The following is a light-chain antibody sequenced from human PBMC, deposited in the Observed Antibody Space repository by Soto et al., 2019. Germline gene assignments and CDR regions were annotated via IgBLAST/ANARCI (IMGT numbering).Light chain of an antibody. CDR1: QSVNSDF. CDR3: QQYGSSPRT. CDR2: GAS. V-gene: IGKV3-20*01. J-gene: IGKJ1*01. Sequence: EIVLTQSPGTLSLSPGERATLSCRASQSVNSDFVAWYRQKPGQAPRLVIYGASSRATGIPDRVSGSGSGTDFTLTINRLEPEDFAVYYCQQYGSSPRTFGQGTKVDIK.